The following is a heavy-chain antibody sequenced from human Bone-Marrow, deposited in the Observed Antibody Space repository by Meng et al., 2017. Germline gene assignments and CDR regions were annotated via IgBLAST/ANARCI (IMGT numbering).Heavy chain of an antibody. CDR1: GFTFSDYY. CDR2: ISSSGSTI. D-gene: IGHD3-9*01. Sequence: SLKTPCASSGFTFSDYYMSWIRQAPGKGLEWVSYISSSGSTIHYADSVKGRFTISRDNAKTSLYLQMNSLRAEDTAVYYCATLPEYYDILTGYPQQRRVNWFDPWGQGTLVTVSS. V-gene: IGHV3-11*01. J-gene: IGHJ5*02. CDR3: ATLPEYYDILTGYPQQRRVNWFDP.